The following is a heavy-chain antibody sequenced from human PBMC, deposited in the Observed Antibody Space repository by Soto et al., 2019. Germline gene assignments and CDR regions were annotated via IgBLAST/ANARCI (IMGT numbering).Heavy chain of an antibody. D-gene: IGHD6-19*01. CDR2: IYPGDSDT. Sequence: VRQMPGKGLEWMGIIYPGDSDTRYSPSFQGQVTISADKSISTAYLQWSSLKASDTAMYYCARHFKSYSSGWDLFDYWGQGTLVTVSS. J-gene: IGHJ4*02. V-gene: IGHV5-51*01. CDR3: ARHFKSYSSGWDLFDY.